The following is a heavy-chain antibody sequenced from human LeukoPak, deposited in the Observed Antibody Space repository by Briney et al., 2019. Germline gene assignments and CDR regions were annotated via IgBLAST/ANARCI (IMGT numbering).Heavy chain of an antibody. CDR2: VYYSGST. CDR1: SSYG. D-gene: IGHD2-2*01. J-gene: IGHJ4*02. CDR3: ARQINIVVVPTNGYFDY. V-gene: IGHV4-39*07. Sequence: SSYGMHWVRQAPGKGLEWIGSVYYSGSTYYNPSLKSRVTISVDTSKNQFSLKLSSVTAADTAVYYCARQINIVVVPTNGYFDYWGQGTLVTISS.